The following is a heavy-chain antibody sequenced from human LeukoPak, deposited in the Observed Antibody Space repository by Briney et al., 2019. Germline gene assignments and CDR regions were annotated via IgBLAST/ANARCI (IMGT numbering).Heavy chain of an antibody. J-gene: IGHJ4*02. CDR2: ISSSSSYI. Sequence: GGSLKLSCAASGFTFSSYSMNWVRQAPGKGLEWVSSISSSSSYIYYADSVKGRLTISRDNAKNSLYLQMNSLRAEDTAVYYCARDVYSGRRGYWGQGTLVTVSS. CDR1: GFTFSSYS. D-gene: IGHD1-26*01. V-gene: IGHV3-21*01. CDR3: ARDVYSGRRGY.